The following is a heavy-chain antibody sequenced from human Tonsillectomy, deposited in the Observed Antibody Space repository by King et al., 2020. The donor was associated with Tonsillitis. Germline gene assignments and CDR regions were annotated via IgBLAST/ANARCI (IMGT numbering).Heavy chain of an antibody. CDR3: AKVGPMERLGSYYNLYFDY. CDR2: IYSAVSST. Sequence: VQLVESGGGLVQPGGSLRLSCAVSGFTFSSYAMSWVRQAPGKGLEWVSVIYSAVSSTYFADSVKGRFTISRDNSKNTLYLQMNSLRAEDTAVYYCAKVGPMERLGSYYNLYFDYWGQGTLVTVSS. V-gene: IGHV3-23*03. D-gene: IGHD3-10*01. J-gene: IGHJ4*02. CDR1: GFTFSSYA.